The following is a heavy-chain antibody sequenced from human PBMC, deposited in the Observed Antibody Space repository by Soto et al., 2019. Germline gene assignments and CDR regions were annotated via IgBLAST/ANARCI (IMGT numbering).Heavy chain of an antibody. Sequence: EAQLVESGGELVQPGGSLRLSCVASGFTFSSHGMSWVRQAPGKGLEWIAGLSRGGGSTYYADSVKGRFTISRDNSKNTLNLIMNSLRVEDTALYYCAKDGQFRTDGFDIWGQGTMVTVSS. J-gene: IGHJ3*02. D-gene: IGHD1-1*01. CDR2: LSRGGGST. CDR1: GFTFSSHG. V-gene: IGHV3-23*04. CDR3: AKDGQFRTDGFDI.